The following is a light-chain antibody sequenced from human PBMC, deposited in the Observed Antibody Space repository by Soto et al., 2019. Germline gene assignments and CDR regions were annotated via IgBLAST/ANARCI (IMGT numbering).Light chain of an antibody. Sequence: ETVLTQSPGTLSLSPGESATLSCRASQSISSSYLAWYQQTPGQAPRLLIYAASSRATGIPDGVWGGGSGTEFTLTIERLEPEDFAVYYCQQYGGMPITFGGGTKVDIK. CDR3: QQYGGMPIT. J-gene: IGKJ4*01. CDR1: QSISSSY. CDR2: AAS. V-gene: IGKV3-20*01.